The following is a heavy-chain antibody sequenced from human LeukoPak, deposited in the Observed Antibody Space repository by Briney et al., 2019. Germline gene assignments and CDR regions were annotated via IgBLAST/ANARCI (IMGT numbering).Heavy chain of an antibody. CDR1: GGSISTYY. V-gene: IGHV4-59*08. Sequence: KPSETLSLTCTVSGGSISTYYWSWIRQPPGKGLEWIGYICYSVGTNYNPSLESRVTISVDTSKNQFSLKLSSVTAADTAVYYCARGVNYYDSSGYLDYWGQGTLVTVSS. D-gene: IGHD3-22*01. CDR2: ICYSVGT. CDR3: ARGVNYYDSSGYLDY. J-gene: IGHJ4*02.